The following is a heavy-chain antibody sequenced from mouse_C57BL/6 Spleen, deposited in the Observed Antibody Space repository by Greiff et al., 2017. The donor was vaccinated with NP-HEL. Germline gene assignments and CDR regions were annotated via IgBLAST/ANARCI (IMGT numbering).Heavy chain of an antibody. Sequence: QVQLKESGAELVKPGASVKISCKASGYAFSSYWMNWVKQRPGKGLEWIGQIYPGDGDTNYNGKFKGKATLTADKSSSTAYMQLSSLTSDDSAVYFCARSGSLSYYAMDYWGQGTSVTVSS. CDR3: ARSGSLSYYAMDY. J-gene: IGHJ4*01. CDR1: GYAFSSYW. V-gene: IGHV1-80*01. CDR2: IYPGDGDT. D-gene: IGHD1-3*01.